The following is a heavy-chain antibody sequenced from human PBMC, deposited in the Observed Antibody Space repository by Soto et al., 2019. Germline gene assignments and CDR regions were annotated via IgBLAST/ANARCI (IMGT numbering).Heavy chain of an antibody. V-gene: IGHV1-69*17. CDR3: ARESLGAKGADH. CDR2: IIPIIGVT. Sequence: QVQLVQSGAEVKRPGSSVKVSCESSGDTFNSYVISWVRQAPGQGLEWMGGIIPIIGVTHYAQKFQGRVTISALSSTGTAYMELTNLGFDDTALYYCARESLGAKGADHWGQGTRVTVSS. D-gene: IGHD3-16*01. CDR1: GDTFNSYV. J-gene: IGHJ4*02.